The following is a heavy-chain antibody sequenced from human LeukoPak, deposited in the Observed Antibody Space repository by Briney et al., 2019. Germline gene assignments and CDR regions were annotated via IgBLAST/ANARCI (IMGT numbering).Heavy chain of an antibody. CDR1: GFTFSSYA. CDR2: ISGSGGST. J-gene: IGHJ4*02. CDR3: AKELRNYYDSSGYLREYFDY. Sequence: GGSLRLPCAASGFTFSSYAMSWVRQAPGKGLEWVSAISGSGGSTYYADSVKGRFTISRDNSKNTLYLQTNSLRAEDTAVYYCAKELRNYYDSSGYLREYFDYWGQGTLVTVSS. D-gene: IGHD3-22*01. V-gene: IGHV3-23*01.